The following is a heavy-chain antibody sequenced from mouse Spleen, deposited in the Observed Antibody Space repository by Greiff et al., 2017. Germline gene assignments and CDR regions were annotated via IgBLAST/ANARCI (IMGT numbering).Heavy chain of an antibody. CDR2: INPSNGGT. CDR1: GYTFTSYY. CDR3: SYYYGSSPWYFDV. V-gene: IGHV1S81*02. J-gene: IGHJ1*01. D-gene: IGHD1-1*01. Sequence: VQLQQSGAELVKPGASVKLSCKASGYTFTSYYMYWVKQRPGQGLEWIGEINPSNGGTNFNEKFKSKATLTVDKSSSTAYMQLSSLTSEDSAVYYCSYYYGSSPWYFDVWGAGTTVTVSS.